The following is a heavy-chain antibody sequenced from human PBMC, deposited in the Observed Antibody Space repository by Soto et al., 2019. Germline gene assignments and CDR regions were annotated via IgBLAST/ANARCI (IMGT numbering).Heavy chain of an antibody. CDR3: ARVFLAAAGNNWFDP. D-gene: IGHD6-13*01. CDR2: ISPYNGNT. Sequence: ASVKVSRKASGYTFTTYGLSWVRQAPGQGLEWMGWISPYNGNTNYAQKLQGRVTMTTDTSTSTAYMELRSLRSDDTAVYYCARVFLAAAGNNWFDPWGQGTLVTVSS. CDR1: GYTFTTYG. V-gene: IGHV1-18*01. J-gene: IGHJ5*02.